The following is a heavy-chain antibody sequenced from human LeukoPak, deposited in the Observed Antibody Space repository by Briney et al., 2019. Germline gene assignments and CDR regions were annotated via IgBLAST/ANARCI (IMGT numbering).Heavy chain of an antibody. CDR3: AREDSSGYLGY. V-gene: IGHV4-61*01. Sequence: PSETLSLTCTDSGGSVSSNIYYWNWIRQPPGQGLEWIGYIYYSGSTNYNPSLKSRATISVDTSKNQFSLKLTSLTAADTAVYYCAREDSSGYLGYWGQGTLVTVSS. J-gene: IGHJ4*02. CDR1: GGSVSSNIYY. CDR2: IYYSGST. D-gene: IGHD3-22*01.